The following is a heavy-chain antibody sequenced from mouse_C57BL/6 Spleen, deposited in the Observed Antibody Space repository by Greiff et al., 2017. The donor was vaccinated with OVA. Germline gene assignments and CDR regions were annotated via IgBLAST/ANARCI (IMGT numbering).Heavy chain of an antibody. J-gene: IGHJ1*03. CDR2: IDPSDSYT. Sequence: QVQLQQPGAELVKPGASVKLSCKASGYTFTSYWMQWVKQRPGQGLEWIGEIDPSDSYTNYNQKFKGKATLTVDTSSSTAYMQLSSLTSEDSAVYYCARRSHYYGSSYLYFDVWGTGTTVTVSS. D-gene: IGHD1-1*01. V-gene: IGHV1-50*01. CDR3: ARRSHYYGSSYLYFDV. CDR1: GYTFTSYW.